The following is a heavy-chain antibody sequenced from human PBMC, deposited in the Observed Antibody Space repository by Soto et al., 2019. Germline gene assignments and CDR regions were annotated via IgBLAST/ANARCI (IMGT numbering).Heavy chain of an antibody. D-gene: IGHD5-12*01. CDR3: ARASGYDYVFDY. CDR1: GRSFSGYY. CDR2: INHSGST. V-gene: IGHV4-34*01. J-gene: IGHJ4*02. Sequence: SETLSLTCAVYGRSFSGYYWSWIRQPPGKGLEWIGEINHSGSTNYNPSLKSRVTISVDTSKNQFSLKLSSVTAADTAVYYCARASGYDYVFDYWGQGTLVTVSS.